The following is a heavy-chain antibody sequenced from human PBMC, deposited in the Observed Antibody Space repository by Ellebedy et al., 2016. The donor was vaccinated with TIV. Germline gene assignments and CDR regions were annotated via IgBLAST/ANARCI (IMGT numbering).Heavy chain of an antibody. CDR2: INEDGRTT. V-gene: IGHV3-74*01. Sequence: GGSLRLSXAASGFTLSSYWMHWVRQVPGKGLVWVSRINEDGRTTTYADSVKGRFTISRDNAKSSLYLQMNSLRVEDTAVYYCARSASGDNGGKFDYWGQGTLVTVSS. D-gene: IGHD4-17*01. CDR1: GFTLSSYW. J-gene: IGHJ4*02. CDR3: ARSASGDNGGKFDY.